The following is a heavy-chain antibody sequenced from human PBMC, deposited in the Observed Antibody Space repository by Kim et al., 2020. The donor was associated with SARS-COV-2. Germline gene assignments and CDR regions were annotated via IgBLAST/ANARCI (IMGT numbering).Heavy chain of an antibody. D-gene: IGHD6-6*01. V-gene: IGHV3-21*01. J-gene: IGHJ4*02. CDR3: ARDAQLVPFDY. Sequence: GGSLRLSCAASGFTFSSYAMHWVRQAPGKGLEWVAVIPSTTNYIYYTDSVRGRFTISRDNAKSSLSLQMNSLQVEDTAVYYCARDAQLVPFDYWGQGTLVTVPS. CDR1: GFTFSSYA. CDR2: IPSTTNYI.